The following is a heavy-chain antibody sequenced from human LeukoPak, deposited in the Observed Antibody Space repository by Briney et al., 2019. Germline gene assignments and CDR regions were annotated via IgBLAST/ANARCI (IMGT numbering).Heavy chain of an antibody. V-gene: IGHV1-24*01. J-gene: IGHJ6*03. D-gene: IGHD2-2*01. CDR2: FDPEDGET. CDR1: GYTLTELS. Sequence: ASVKVSCKVSGYTLTELSMHWVRQAPGKGLEWMGGFDPEDGETIYAQKFQGRVTMTEDTSTDTAYMELSSLRSEDTAVYYCATRGYPDIVVVPAAPPDYYYYYMDVWGKGTTVTVSS. CDR3: ATRGYPDIVVVPAAPPDYYYYYMDV.